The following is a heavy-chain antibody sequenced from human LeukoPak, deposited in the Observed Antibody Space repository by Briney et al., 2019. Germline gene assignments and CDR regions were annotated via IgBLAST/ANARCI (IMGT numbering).Heavy chain of an antibody. CDR3: ARGGWEPLVNYFDY. CDR1: GGSISSYY. CDR2: IYSSGST. J-gene: IGHJ4*02. D-gene: IGHD1-26*01. Sequence: SETLSLTCTVSGGSISSYYWSWIRQPAGKGLEWIGRIYSSGSTNYNPSLKSRVTISVDTSKNQFSLKLSSVTAADTAVYYCARGGWEPLVNYFDYWGQGTLVTVSS. V-gene: IGHV4-4*07.